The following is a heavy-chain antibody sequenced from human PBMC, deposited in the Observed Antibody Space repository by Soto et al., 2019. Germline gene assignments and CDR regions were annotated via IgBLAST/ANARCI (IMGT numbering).Heavy chain of an antibody. Sequence: QVQLVQSGAEVKKPGASVKVSCKASGYTFTSYAMHWVRQAPGQRLEWMGWINAGNGNTKYSQKFQGRVTITRDTSASTAYMELSSLRSEDTAVYYCARDYNIVGAIRLDYWGQGTLVTVSS. CDR3: ARDYNIVGAIRLDY. CDR1: GYTFTSYA. CDR2: INAGNGNT. V-gene: IGHV1-3*01. D-gene: IGHD1-26*01. J-gene: IGHJ4*02.